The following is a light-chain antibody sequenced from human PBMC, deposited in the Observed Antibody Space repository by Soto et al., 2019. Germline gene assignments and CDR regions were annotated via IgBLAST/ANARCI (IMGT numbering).Light chain of an antibody. CDR2: GAS. V-gene: IGKV3-15*01. CDR3: QQYNDWPLT. J-gene: IGKJ4*01. Sequence: EKVMTQSPAALSVPPGERATLSCRASQSVNSNLAWYQRKPGQAPRLLLYGASTRATGIPARFSGSASGTEFTLTISSLQSEDSAVYYCQQYNDWPLTFGGGTKVDIK. CDR1: QSVNSN.